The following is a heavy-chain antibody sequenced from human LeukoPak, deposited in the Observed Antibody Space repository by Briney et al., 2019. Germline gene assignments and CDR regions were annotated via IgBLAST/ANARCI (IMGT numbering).Heavy chain of an antibody. J-gene: IGHJ4*02. V-gene: IGHV1-2*06. D-gene: IGHD6-13*01. CDR2: INPDSGGT. CDR1: GYTFTGYY. Sequence: ASVKVSCKASGYTFTGYYMHWVRQAPGQGLEWMGRINPDSGGTNYAQKFQGRVTMTRDTSISTAYMELSRLRSDDTAVYYCARGWRVAAAGSSLDYWGQGTLVTVSS. CDR3: ARGWRVAAAGSSLDY.